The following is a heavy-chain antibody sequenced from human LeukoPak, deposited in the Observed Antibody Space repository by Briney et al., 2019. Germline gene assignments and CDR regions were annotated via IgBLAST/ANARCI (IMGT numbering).Heavy chain of an antibody. V-gene: IGHV4-34*01. CDR3: ARSRSPPDVVVVAATDSYFDY. CDR2: INHSGST. D-gene: IGHD2-15*01. Sequence: PSETLSLTCAVYGGSFSGYYWSWIRQPPGKGLEWIGEINHSGSTNYNPSLKSRVTISVDTSKNQFSLKLSSVTAAGTAVYYCARSRSPPDVVVVAATDSYFDYWGQGTLVTVSS. J-gene: IGHJ4*02. CDR1: GGSFSGYY.